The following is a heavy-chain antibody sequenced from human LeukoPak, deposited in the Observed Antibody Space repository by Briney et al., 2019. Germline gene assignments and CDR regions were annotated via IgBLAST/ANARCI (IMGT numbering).Heavy chain of an antibody. J-gene: IGHJ4*02. V-gene: IGHV3-21*01. CDR2: ISSSSSPK. CDR1: GFTFIDYS. CDR3: ARDPGVTNDYNVDY. Sequence: GGSLRLSCEASGFTFIDYSMNWVRQAPGKGLEWVSSISSSSSPKYYAESVKGRFTISRDNAKNSLFLQMNIMTAEDTAIYYCARDPGVTNDYNVDYWGQGTLVTVSS. D-gene: IGHD5-24*01.